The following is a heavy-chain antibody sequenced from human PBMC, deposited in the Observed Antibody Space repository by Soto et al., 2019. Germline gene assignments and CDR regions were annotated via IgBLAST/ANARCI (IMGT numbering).Heavy chain of an antibody. CDR1: GFGFSSYA. J-gene: IGHJ3*02. CDR3: ARPLERRVHDAFDI. CDR2: LSVSGGDT. Sequence: GGSLRLSCAASGFGFSSYAMSWVRQAPGKGLEWVSALSVSGGDTYYADSVKGRFTISRDNSKNTLFLQMNSLRAEDTAVYYCARPLERRVHDAFDIWGQGTMVTV. D-gene: IGHD1-1*01. V-gene: IGHV3-23*01.